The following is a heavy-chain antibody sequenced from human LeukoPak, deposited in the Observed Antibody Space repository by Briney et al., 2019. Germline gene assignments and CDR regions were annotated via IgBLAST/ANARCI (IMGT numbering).Heavy chain of an antibody. CDR2: IKQDGSEK. Sequence: PGGSLRLSCAASGLTFSSYWMSWVRQAPGKGLEWVANIKQDGSEKYYVDSVKGRFTISRDNAKNSLYLQMNSLRAEDTAVYYCARDPSTVTTNWGQGTLVTVSS. D-gene: IGHD4-17*01. V-gene: IGHV3-7*01. J-gene: IGHJ4*02. CDR3: ARDPSTVTTN. CDR1: GLTFSSYW.